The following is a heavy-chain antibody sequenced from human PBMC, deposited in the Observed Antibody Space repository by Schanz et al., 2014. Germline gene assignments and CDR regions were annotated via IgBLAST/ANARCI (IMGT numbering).Heavy chain of an antibody. D-gene: IGHD1-1*01. CDR1: GFTFSTYA. CDR3: AKIERNED. J-gene: IGHJ4*02. V-gene: IGHV3-23*04. CDR2: ISSGGGST. Sequence: EVHLVESGGGLVQPGGSLRLSCAASGFTFSTYAMAWVRQAPGKGLEWVSSISSGGGSTYYADSVKGRFTISRDNSKNTLYLQMNSLRAEDTAVYFCAKIERNEDWGQGTLVTVSS.